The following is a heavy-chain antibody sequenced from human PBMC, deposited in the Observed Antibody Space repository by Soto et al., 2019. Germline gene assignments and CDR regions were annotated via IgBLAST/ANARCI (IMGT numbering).Heavy chain of an antibody. CDR2: ISYSGETK. V-gene: IGHV3-48*02. CDR3: VRGVVVVVGSTAENFDH. Sequence: WWSLRLSCVTSVFTCTKYSMNWFRQAPGEGLEWVSYISYSGETKYYADSLKGRYAISRDDAKNSVYLQMNSLRDEDTAFYYCVRGVVVVVGSTAENFDHWGQGTLVTVSS. CDR1: VFTCTKYS. D-gene: IGHD2-15*01. J-gene: IGHJ4*02.